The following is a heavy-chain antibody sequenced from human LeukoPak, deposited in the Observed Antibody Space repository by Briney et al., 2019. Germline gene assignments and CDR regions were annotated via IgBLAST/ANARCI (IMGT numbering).Heavy chain of an antibody. D-gene: IGHD3-10*01. Sequence: PGGSLRLSCAASGFTFSSYSMNWVRQAPGKGLEWVSSISSSSSCIYYADSVKGRFTISRDNAKNSLYLQMNSLRAEDTAVYYCARDIYGSGSYYAYWGQGTLVTVSS. J-gene: IGHJ4*02. V-gene: IGHV3-21*01. CDR2: ISSSSSCI. CDR3: ARDIYGSGSYYAY. CDR1: GFTFSSYS.